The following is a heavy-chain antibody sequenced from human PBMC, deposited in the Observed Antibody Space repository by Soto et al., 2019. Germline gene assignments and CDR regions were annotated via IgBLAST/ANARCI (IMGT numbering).Heavy chain of an antibody. CDR3: ARTGGGGYSGYDGLYFDY. CDR2: ISGSGGST. CDR1: GFTFSSYA. V-gene: IGHV3-23*01. D-gene: IGHD5-12*01. Sequence: EVQLLESGGGLVQPGGSLRLSCAASGFTFSSYAMSWVRQAPGKGLEWVSAISGSGGSTYYADSVKGRFTISRDNSKNTQYLQMNGLGAEDTAVYYCARTGGGGYSGYDGLYFDYWGQGTLVTVSS. J-gene: IGHJ4*02.